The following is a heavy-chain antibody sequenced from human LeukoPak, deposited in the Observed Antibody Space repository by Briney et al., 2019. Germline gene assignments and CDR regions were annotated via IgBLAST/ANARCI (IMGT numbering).Heavy chain of an antibody. CDR1: GHTFTNYH. CDR2: VYATGGVA. CDR3: ATEAPRGYYFDY. Sequence: GASVKVSCKAPGHTFTNYHIHWVRQAPGQGVEWMGAVYATGGVAINTQTFPVRVTMTRDTSTGTVYMELSSLRFEDTAIYYCATEAPRGYYFDYWGQGIQVTVSS. V-gene: IGHV1-46*01. J-gene: IGHJ4*02.